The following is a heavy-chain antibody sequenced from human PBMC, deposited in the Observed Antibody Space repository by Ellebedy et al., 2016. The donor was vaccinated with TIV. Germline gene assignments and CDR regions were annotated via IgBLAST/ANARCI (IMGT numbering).Heavy chain of an antibody. J-gene: IGHJ6*02. V-gene: IGHV3-9*01. Sequence: GGSLRLXXAASGFTFDDYAMHWVRQAPGKGLEWVSGISWNSGSIGYADSVKGRFTISRDNAKNTLYLQMNSLRAEDTAVYYCARVQYGYSSGWYSDYYYYGMDVWGQGTTVIVSS. D-gene: IGHD6-19*01. CDR2: ISWNSGSI. CDR3: ARVQYGYSSGWYSDYYYYGMDV. CDR1: GFTFDDYA.